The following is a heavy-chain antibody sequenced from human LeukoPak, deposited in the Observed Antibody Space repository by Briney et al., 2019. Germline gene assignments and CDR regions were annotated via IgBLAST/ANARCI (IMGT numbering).Heavy chain of an antibody. J-gene: IGHJ5*02. CDR2: IMPLFGTA. V-gene: IGHV1-69*05. CDR3: ARDVHCDYWSVWFAP. CDR1: GGTFNNSA. Sequence: GASVKVSCKTSGGTFNNSAISWVRQAPGQGLEWLGGIMPLFGTAGYAQKFQGRVTITKDESTRTVYLELTTLTSDDTAVYYCARDVHCDYWSVWFAPGGEGTLVSVPS. D-gene: IGHD4-17*01.